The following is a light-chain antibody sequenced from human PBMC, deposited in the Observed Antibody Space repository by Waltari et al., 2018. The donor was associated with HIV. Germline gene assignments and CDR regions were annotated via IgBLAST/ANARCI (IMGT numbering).Light chain of an antibody. CDR3: QQYYSTPPRT. V-gene: IGKV4-1*01. CDR2: WAS. Sequence: DIVMTQSSDSLAVSLGERATINCKSSQNVLYRSDNKNYLAWYQQKPGQPPKLLISWASARESGVPDRFSGSGSGTDFTLTISSLQAEDVAVYYCQQYYSTPPRTFGQGTKVEIK. J-gene: IGKJ1*01. CDR1: QNVLYRSDNKNY.